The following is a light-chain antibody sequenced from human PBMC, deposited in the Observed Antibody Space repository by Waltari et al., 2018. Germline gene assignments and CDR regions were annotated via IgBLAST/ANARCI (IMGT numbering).Light chain of an antibody. CDR3: CSYAGGSRVI. V-gene: IGLV2-23*01. CDR1: KNDIGPYKF. J-gene: IGLJ2*01. CDR2: EAT. Sequence: QSALTQPASLSGSPGQSITLSCPGTKNDIGPYKFFSWFQQFPGQPPKLIVSEATKRPSGVYRFSGSKSGNTASLTISGLQAEDEADYYCCSYAGGSRVIFGGGTKLTV.